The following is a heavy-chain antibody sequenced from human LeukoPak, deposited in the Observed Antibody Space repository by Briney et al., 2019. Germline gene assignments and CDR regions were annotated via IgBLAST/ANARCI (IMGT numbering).Heavy chain of an antibody. CDR1: GFTFSSYA. D-gene: IGHD3-22*01. V-gene: IGHV3-23*01. CDR2: ISDSGTST. CDR3: AKGGFYDSSGYYHGAFDV. Sequence: VGCLRLSCAASGFTFSSYAMRWVRQAPGKGLEWVSAISDSGTSTYYADSVKGRFTISRDNSKNTLYLQMNSLRAEDKAVYYCAKGGFYDSSGYYHGAFDVWGPGTMVTVSS. J-gene: IGHJ3*01.